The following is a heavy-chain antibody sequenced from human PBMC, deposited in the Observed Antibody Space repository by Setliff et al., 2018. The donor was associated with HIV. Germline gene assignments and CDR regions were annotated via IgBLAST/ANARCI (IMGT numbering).Heavy chain of an antibody. J-gene: IGHJ5*02. Sequence: ASVKVSCKASGYTFTSDYIHWVRQAPAQGLEWMGIINTAGNPTSYAQKFQGRLTMTRDTYTNTVYMELSRLRSEDTAVYYCAKDSPGHAINSGRIKNWFDPWGEGTLVTVSS. D-gene: IGHD6-19*01. CDR1: GYTFTSDY. V-gene: IGHV1-46*01. CDR3: AKDSPGHAINSGRIKNWFDP. CDR2: INTAGNPT.